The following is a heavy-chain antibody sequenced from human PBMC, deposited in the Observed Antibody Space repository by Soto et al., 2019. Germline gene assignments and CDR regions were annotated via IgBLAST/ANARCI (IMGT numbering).Heavy chain of an antibody. Sequence: ASVKVSCKASGYTFITYYIHWVRQAPGQGLEWMGFINPSGGSTSYAQKFQARVTMTRDTSTSTVYMELSSLRSEDTAVYYCARNVNSGFDYWRQGTLVTVSS. CDR2: INPSGGST. V-gene: IGHV1-46*01. D-gene: IGHD1-20*01. CDR3: ARNVNSGFDY. J-gene: IGHJ4*02. CDR1: GYTFITYY.